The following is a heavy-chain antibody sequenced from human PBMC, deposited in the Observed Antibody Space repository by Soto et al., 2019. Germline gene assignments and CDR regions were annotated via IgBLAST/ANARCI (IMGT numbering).Heavy chain of an antibody. CDR3: ARLNPPYYYYYMDV. V-gene: IGHV3-74*01. J-gene: IGHJ6*03. CDR2: INSDGSST. Sequence: EVQLVESGGGLVQPGGSLRLSCAASGFTFSSYWMHWVRQAPGKGLVWVSRINSDGSSTSYADSVKGRFTISRDNAKNTLYRQMNSLRAEDTAVYYCARLNPPYYYYYMDVWGKGTTVTVSS. CDR1: GFTFSSYW.